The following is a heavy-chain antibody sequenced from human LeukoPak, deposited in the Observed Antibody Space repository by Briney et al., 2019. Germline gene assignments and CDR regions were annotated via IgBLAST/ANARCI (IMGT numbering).Heavy chain of an antibody. V-gene: IGHV3-11*01. CDR3: ARDAGVSTAIRLYYFDY. CDR2: ISSSGSTI. J-gene: IGHJ4*02. Sequence: PGGSLRLSCAASGFTFSDYYMSWIRQAPGKWLEWVSYISSSGSTIYYADSVKGRFTISRDNAKNSLYLQMNSLRAEDAAVYYCARDAGVSTAIRLYYFDYWGQGTLVTVSS. CDR1: GFTFSDYY. D-gene: IGHD2-21*02.